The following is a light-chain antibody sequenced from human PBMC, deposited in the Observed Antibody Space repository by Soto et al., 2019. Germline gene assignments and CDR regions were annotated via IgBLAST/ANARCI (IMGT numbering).Light chain of an antibody. J-gene: IGKJ1*01. Sequence: DIVMTQSPDSLAVSLGERATINCKSSQSVLYSSNNKNYLAWYQQKPGQPTKLLIYWASTRESGVPDRFSGSGSVTDFTLTISRLQAEDVAVYYCQQYYSTPWTFGQGTKVEIK. CDR1: QSVLYSSNNKNY. CDR2: WAS. V-gene: IGKV4-1*01. CDR3: QQYYSTPWT.